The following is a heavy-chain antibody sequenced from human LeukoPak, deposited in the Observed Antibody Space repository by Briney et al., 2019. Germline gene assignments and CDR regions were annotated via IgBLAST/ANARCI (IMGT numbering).Heavy chain of an antibody. CDR2: INQDGSEK. CDR3: ARIRAYAFDI. J-gene: IGHJ3*02. CDR1: GFTFSGYS. Sequence: PGGSLRLSCAASGFTFSGYSMNWVRQAPGKGLEWVAKINQDGSEKYYMDSVKGRFTISRDNAKNSLYLQMNSLRAEDTAVYYCARIRAYAFDIWGQGTMVTVSS. V-gene: IGHV3-7*04.